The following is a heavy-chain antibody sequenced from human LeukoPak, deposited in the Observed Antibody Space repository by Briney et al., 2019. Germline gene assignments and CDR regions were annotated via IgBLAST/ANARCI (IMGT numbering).Heavy chain of an antibody. CDR1: GFTFSSYA. V-gene: IGHV3-30*04. D-gene: IGHD6-25*01. Sequence: GGSLRLSCAASGFTFSSYAMHWVRQAPGKGLEWVAVISYDGSNKYYADSVKGRFTISRDNSKNTLYLQMNSLRAEDTAVYYCARDLMSGSNWFDPWGQGTLVTVSS. CDR3: ARDLMSGSNWFDP. J-gene: IGHJ5*02. CDR2: ISYDGSNK.